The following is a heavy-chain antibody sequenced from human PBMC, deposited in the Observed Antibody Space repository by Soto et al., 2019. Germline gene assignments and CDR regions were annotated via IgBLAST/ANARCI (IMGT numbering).Heavy chain of an antibody. D-gene: IGHD3-22*01. V-gene: IGHV3-53*01. CDR1: GFTVSSNY. CDR2: IYSGGST. CDR3: ARDEGDYYDSSGYYQTACDY. J-gene: IGHJ4*02. Sequence: PGGSLRLSCAASGFTVSSNYMSWVRQAPGKGLEWVSVIYSGGSTYYADSVKGRFTISRDNSKNTLYLQMNSLRAEDTAVYYCARDEGDYYDSSGYYQTACDYWGQGTLVTVSS.